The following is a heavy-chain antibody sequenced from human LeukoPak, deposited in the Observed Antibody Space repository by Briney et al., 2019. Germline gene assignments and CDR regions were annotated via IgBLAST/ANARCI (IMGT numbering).Heavy chain of an antibody. CDR2: IYYSGST. CDR3: ARLPRGTQPPEYFQR. J-gene: IGHJ1*01. V-gene: IGHV4-59*13. D-gene: IGHD1-1*01. Sequence: SETLSLTCTVSGDSISSYYWSWIRQPRENGLEWIEIIYYSGSTKYNPSLKSRVTISVDTSKNHFSLKLNSVNAADTAVYYCARLPRGTQPPEYFQRWGQGTLVTVSS. CDR1: GDSISSYY.